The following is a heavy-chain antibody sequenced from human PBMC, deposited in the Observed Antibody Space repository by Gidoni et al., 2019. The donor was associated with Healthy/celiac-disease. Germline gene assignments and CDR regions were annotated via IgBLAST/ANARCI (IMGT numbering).Heavy chain of an antibody. V-gene: IGHV3-23*01. CDR2: ISGSGGST. CDR3: AKDPYYYGSGSSPG. Sequence: EVQLLESGGGVVQPGGSLRLSCAASGFTFSSYAMSWVRQAPGKGLEWVSAISGSGGSTYYAASVKGRFTISRDNSKTTLYLQMNSLRAEDTAVYYCAKDPYYYGSGSSPGWGQGTLVTVSS. J-gene: IGHJ4*02. D-gene: IGHD3-10*01. CDR1: GFTFSSYA.